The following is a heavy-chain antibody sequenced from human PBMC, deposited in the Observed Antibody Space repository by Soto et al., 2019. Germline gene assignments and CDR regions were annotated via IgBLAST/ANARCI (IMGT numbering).Heavy chain of an antibody. CDR2: IYTAGNT. V-gene: IGHV3-66*01. D-gene: IGHD3-10*01. CDR1: GFTVSSAY. CDR3: ARCGGSENYCYFFDY. Sequence: GGSLRLSCAASGFTVSSAYMAWVRQAPGKGLEWVSSIYTAGNTYYADSVKGRFTISRDGSENTLYLQMNSLRAEDTAVYYCARCGGSENYCYFFDYWGRGTLVTVSS. J-gene: IGHJ4*02.